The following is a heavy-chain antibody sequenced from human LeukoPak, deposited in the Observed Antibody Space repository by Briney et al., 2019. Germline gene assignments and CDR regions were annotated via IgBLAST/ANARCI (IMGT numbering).Heavy chain of an antibody. V-gene: IGHV1-2*02. CDR1: GYTLTAYY. CDR2: IIPTSGGT. J-gene: IGHJ5*02. Sequence: ASVRVSCKSSGYTLTAYYIHWVRQAPGQGLEWMGRIIPTSGGTNYAEKFQGRVTLTRDTSINTAYMELSRLRSDDTAVYYCAREGDSFWSGYLHHRWFDPWGQGTLVTVSS. D-gene: IGHD3-3*01. CDR3: AREGDSFWSGYLHHRWFDP.